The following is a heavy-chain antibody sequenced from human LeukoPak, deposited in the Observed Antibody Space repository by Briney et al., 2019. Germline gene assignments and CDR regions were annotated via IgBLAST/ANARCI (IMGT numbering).Heavy chain of an antibody. CDR2: IYISGGT. V-gene: IGHV4-4*07. J-gene: IGHJ4*02. CDR1: GGSISTHY. CDR3: ARDRTSLAAAGIYGY. D-gene: IGHD6-13*01. Sequence: SETLSLTCSVSGGSISTHYWSWIRQSAGKGLEWIGRIYISGGTDYNPSLKSRVTMSVDTSKNQFSLKLSSLRSGDTAVYYCARDRTSLAAAGIYGYWGQGTLVTVSS.